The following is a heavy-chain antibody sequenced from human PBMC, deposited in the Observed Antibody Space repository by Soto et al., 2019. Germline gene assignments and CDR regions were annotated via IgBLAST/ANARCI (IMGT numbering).Heavy chain of an antibody. V-gene: IGHV2-5*02. CDR1: GFSLTTDDVG. CDR3: AHTRYSTSSFDY. CDR2: VYWDNDK. J-gene: IGHJ4*02. D-gene: IGHD6-6*01. Sequence: QITWKESGPPLVKPTQTLTLTCTFSGFSLTTDDVGVGWIRQFPGKALDWLAVVYWDNDKRYSPSLKSRLTITKDTSKNQVFLTMSNMDPVDTATYYCAHTRYSTSSFDYWGQGTLVTVSS.